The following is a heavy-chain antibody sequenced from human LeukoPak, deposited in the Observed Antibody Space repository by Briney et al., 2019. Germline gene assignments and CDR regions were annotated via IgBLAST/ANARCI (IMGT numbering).Heavy chain of an antibody. D-gene: IGHD1-26*01. Sequence: SETLSLTCAVYGGSFSGYYWSWIRQPPGKGLEWIGEINHSGGTNYNPSLKSRVTISVDTSKNQFSLKLSSVTAADTAVYYCARGRVSPEYSGSYGYFDYWGQGTLVTVSS. CDR1: GGSFSGYY. V-gene: IGHV4-34*01. J-gene: IGHJ4*02. CDR2: INHSGGT. CDR3: ARGRVSPEYSGSYGYFDY.